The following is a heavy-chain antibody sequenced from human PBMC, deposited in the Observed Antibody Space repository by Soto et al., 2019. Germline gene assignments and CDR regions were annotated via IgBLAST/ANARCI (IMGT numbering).Heavy chain of an antibody. V-gene: IGHV4-31*03. Sequence: QVQLQESGPGLVKPSQTLSLTCTVSGGSISSGGYYWSWIRQHPGKGLEWIGYIYYSGSTYYNPSLKSRVXXSXDXXRNQFSLKLSSVTAADTAVYYCARDRGGAARHFDYWGQGTLVTVSS. CDR2: IYYSGST. CDR1: GGSISSGGYY. D-gene: IGHD6-6*01. J-gene: IGHJ4*02. CDR3: ARDRGGAARHFDY.